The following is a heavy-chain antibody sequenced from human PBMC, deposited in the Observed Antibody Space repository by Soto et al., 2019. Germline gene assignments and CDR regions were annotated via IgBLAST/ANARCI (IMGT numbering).Heavy chain of an antibody. J-gene: IGHJ6*02. D-gene: IGHD2-21*02. V-gene: IGHV2-5*02. CDR3: IQSRCGGDCLQSYASCYYYGMDV. Sequence: SGPPPENPTHTLPLPFAFSALSLCTGRGGLVWIHQPPVKSLEWLALIYWDDDKRYSPSLRSRLTITKDTSKNQVVLTMTNMDPVDTAPYYCIQSRCGGDCLQSYASCYYYGMDVWGQGTTVTVYS. CDR1: ALSLCTGRGG. CDR2: IYWDDDK.